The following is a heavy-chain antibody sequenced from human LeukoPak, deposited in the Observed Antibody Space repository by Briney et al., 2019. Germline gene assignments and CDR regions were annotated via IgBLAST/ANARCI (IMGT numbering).Heavy chain of an antibody. CDR1: GFTFSSYS. J-gene: IGHJ5*02. CDR2: ISTRSSYI. Sequence: GGSLRLSCAASGFTFSSYSMNWVRQAPGKGRECVSYISTRSSYISYAGSVKGRFTIPRDNAKNSLYLQMNSLRAEDTAVYYCATPPNWFDPWGQGTLVTVSS. CDR3: ATPPNWFDP. V-gene: IGHV3-21*05.